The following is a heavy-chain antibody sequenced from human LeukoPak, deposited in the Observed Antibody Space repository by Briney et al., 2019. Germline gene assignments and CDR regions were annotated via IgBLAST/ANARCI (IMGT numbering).Heavy chain of an antibody. CDR3: TTDQSRRYYYDSSGYPGLNWFDP. Sequence: PGGSLRLSCAASGFTFSNAWMRWVRQAPGKGLEWVGRIKSKTDGGTTDYAAPVKGRFTISRDDSKNTLYLQMNSLKTEDTAVYYCTTDQSRRYYYDSSGYPGLNWFDPWGQGTLVTVSS. D-gene: IGHD3-22*01. J-gene: IGHJ5*02. V-gene: IGHV3-15*01. CDR1: GFTFSNAW. CDR2: IKSKTDGGTT.